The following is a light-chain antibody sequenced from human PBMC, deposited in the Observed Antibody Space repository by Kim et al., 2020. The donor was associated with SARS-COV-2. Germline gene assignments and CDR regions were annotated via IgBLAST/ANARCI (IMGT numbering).Light chain of an antibody. J-gene: IGKJ4*01. V-gene: IGKV3-11*01. CDR3: HQRFDWPLT. CDR1: QSVDWY. CDR2: DVS. Sequence: LSPGERATLSCRASQSVDWYLAWYQQKPGQAPRLLIYDVSNRATGIPARFSGSGSGTDFTLTISSLEPEDFAVYYCHQRFDWPLTFGGGTKVDIK.